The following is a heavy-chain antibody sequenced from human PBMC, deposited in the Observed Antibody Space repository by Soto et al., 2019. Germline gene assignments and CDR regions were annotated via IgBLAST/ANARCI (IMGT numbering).Heavy chain of an antibody. CDR1: GGSISTSNW. D-gene: IGHD2-2*01. CDR2: VYHSGST. CDR3: ARTSTSGPRFDY. Sequence: QVQLQESGPGLVKPSGTLSLTCAVSGGSISTSNWWSWVRQPPGKGLEWIGEVYHSGSTNYNPSFKSRVXTXVXYSKNQFSLKLNSVTAADTALYYCARTSTSGPRFDYWGQGSLVTVSS. J-gene: IGHJ4*02. V-gene: IGHV4-4*02.